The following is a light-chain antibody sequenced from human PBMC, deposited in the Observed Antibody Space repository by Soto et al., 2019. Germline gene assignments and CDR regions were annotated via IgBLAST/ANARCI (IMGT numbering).Light chain of an antibody. Sequence: QSALTQPPSVSGSPGQSVTISCTGTSGDVDPYNYVSWYQQHPGRAPKLVIYDVNMRPPGVPDRFSGSKSGDTSSLTISGLRAEDEADYYCCSYVGTPLVGGGTKLTVL. V-gene: IGLV2-11*01. CDR1: SGDVDPYNY. CDR3: CSYVGTPL. J-gene: IGLJ2*01. CDR2: DVN.